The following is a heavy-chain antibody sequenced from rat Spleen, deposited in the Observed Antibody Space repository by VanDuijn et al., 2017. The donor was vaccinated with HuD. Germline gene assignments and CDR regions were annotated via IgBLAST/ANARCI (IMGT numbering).Heavy chain of an antibody. V-gene: IGHV5S13*01. CDR2: ISPSGGGT. CDR3: ARQDTSGYSNWFTY. D-gene: IGHD4-3*01. Sequence: EVQLVESGGGLVQPGGSLQVSCAASGFIFNNYDMAWVRQTPTKGLEWVASISPSGGGTYYLDSVKGRFTVSRDNTRNTQFLQMDSLRSEDTATYYCARQDTSGYSNWFTYWGQGTLVTVSS. J-gene: IGHJ3*01. CDR1: GFIFNNYD.